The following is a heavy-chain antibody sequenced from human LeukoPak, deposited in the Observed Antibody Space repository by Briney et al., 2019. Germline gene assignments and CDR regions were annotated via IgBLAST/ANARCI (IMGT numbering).Heavy chain of an antibody. J-gene: IGHJ4*02. CDR3: AKGPGSSSWYYYFDC. Sequence: PGRSLRLSCAASGFTFSSYGMHWVRQAPGKGLEWVAVISYDGSNKYYADSVKGRFTISRDNSKNTLYLQMNSLRAEDTAVYYCAKGPGSSSWYYYFDCWGQGTLVTVSS. D-gene: IGHD6-13*01. CDR2: ISYDGSNK. V-gene: IGHV3-30*18. CDR1: GFTFSSYG.